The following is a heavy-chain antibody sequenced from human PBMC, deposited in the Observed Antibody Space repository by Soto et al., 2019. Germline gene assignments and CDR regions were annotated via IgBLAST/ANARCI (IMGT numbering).Heavy chain of an antibody. CDR3: ARQTPFESYDFWSGNWFDP. Sequence: PSETLSLTCTVSGGSISSSSYYWGWIRQPPGKGLEWIGSIYYSGSTYYNPSLKSRVTISVDTSKNQFSLKLSSVTAADTAVYYCARQTPFESYDFWSGNWFDPWGQGTLVTVSS. J-gene: IGHJ5*02. D-gene: IGHD3-3*01. CDR1: GGSISSSSYY. V-gene: IGHV4-39*01. CDR2: IYYSGST.